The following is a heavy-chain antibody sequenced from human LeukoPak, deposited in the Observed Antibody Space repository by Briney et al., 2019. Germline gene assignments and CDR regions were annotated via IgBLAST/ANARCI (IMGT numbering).Heavy chain of an antibody. CDR3: ARGGVNPVDH. CDR1: GFPFNSFW. V-gene: IGHV3-74*01. Sequence: GGSLRLSCAASGFPFNSFWMHWVRQAPGKGLVWVSDMNEYSTTIRYADSVKGRFAISRDNAKSILYLQMNNLRAEDTAMYFCARGGVNPVDHWGQGTLVTVSS. D-gene: IGHD1-14*01. CDR2: MNEYSTTI. J-gene: IGHJ4*02.